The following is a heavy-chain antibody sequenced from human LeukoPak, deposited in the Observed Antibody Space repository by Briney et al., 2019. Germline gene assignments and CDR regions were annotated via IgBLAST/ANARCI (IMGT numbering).Heavy chain of an antibody. CDR2: MYSGGTT. D-gene: IGHD4-23*01. CDR1: GFTVSSNY. Sequence: GGSLRLSCAASGFTVSSNYMTWVRQAPGKGLEWVSVMYSGGTTYYADSVKGRFTFSRDNSKNTLYLQMNSLRAEDTAAYYCARECRNYAGNRDAFDLWGQGSLVTVSS. CDR3: ARECRNYAGNRDAFDL. J-gene: IGHJ3*01. V-gene: IGHV3-53*01.